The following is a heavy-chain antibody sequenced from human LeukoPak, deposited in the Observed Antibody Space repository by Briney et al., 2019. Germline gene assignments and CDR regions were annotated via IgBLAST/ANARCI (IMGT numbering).Heavy chain of an antibody. D-gene: IGHD3-9*01. J-gene: IGHJ5*02. CDR2: IYYSGST. Sequence: PSETLSLTCTDSGGSISSSSYYWGWIRQPPGKGLEWIGSIYYSGSTYYNPSLKSRVTISVDTSKNQFSLKLSSVTAADTAVYYCARDLGYFDRNWFDPWGQGTLVTVSS. CDR1: GGSISSSSYY. CDR3: ARDLGYFDRNWFDP. V-gene: IGHV4-39*07.